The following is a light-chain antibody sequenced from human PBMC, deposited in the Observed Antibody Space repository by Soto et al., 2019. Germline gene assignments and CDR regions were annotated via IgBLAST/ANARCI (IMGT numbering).Light chain of an antibody. J-gene: IGKJ5*01. CDR1: QSVSSSR. V-gene: IGKV3-20*01. Sequence: ELLLTQSPGTLSLSPGERGTLSCRASQSVSSSRLAWYQQKPGQAPRLLIYDASSRATGIPDRFSAIGSGTDYTLTISRLAPEDFAVYYCQQYGSSPNTFGQGTRLEIK. CDR3: QQYGSSPNT. CDR2: DAS.